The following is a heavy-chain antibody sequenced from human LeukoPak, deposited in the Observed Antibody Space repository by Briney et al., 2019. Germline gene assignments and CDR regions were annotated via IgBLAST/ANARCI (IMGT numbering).Heavy chain of an antibody. CDR1: GFTFSNYG. CDR3: AKGVGYYDSSGYQGYFDL. D-gene: IGHD3-22*01. V-gene: IGHV3-23*01. J-gene: IGHJ2*01. Sequence: GGSLRLSCAASGFTFSNYGMHWVRQAPDKGLEWVSAISGSGGSTYHADSVKGRFTISRDNSKKTLYLQMNSLRAEDTAVYYCAKGVGYYDSSGYQGYFDLWGRGTLVTVSS. CDR2: ISGSGGST.